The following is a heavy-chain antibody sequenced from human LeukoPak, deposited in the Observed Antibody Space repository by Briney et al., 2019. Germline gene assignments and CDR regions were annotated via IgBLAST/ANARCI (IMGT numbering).Heavy chain of an antibody. V-gene: IGHV3-9*01. CDR3: AKDTEGYCSGGSCYSTAFDY. J-gene: IGHJ4*02. CDR2: ISWNSGSI. Sequence: GGSLRLSCAASGFTFDDYAMHWVRQAPGKGLGWVSGISWNSGSIGYADSVKGRFTISRDNAKNSLYLQMNSLRAEDTALYYCAKDTEGYCSGGSCYSTAFDYWGQGTLVTVSS. CDR1: GFTFDDYA. D-gene: IGHD2-15*01.